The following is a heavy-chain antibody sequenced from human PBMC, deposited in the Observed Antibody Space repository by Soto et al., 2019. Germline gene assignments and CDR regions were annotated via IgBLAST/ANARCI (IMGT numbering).Heavy chain of an antibody. CDR3: AREPPYYYGSGSYRVHWFDP. CDR1: GASITQYY. J-gene: IGHJ5*02. CDR2: VTSTGST. V-gene: IGHV4-4*08. Sequence: PSETLSLTCTVSGASITQYYWNWIRQSPGKGLEWIGDVTSTGSTIYNPSLTSRVTVSLDTSKNQFSLKLSSVTAADTAVYYCAREPPYYYGSGSYRVHWFDPWGQGTLVTVSS. D-gene: IGHD3-10*01.